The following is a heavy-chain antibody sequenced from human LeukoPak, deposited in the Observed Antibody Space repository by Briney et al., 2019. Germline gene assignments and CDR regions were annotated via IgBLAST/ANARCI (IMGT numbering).Heavy chain of an antibody. CDR3: ARTPESSGYFPWYFDY. D-gene: IGHD3-22*01. CDR1: GFTFSTYS. J-gene: IGHJ4*02. Sequence: PGGSLRLSCAASGFTFSTYSMNWVRRAPGKGLEWVSSITSSTYIYYADSVKGRFTISRDNAKNSLYLQMNSLRAEDTAVYYCARTPESSGYFPWYFDYWGQGTLVTVSS. CDR2: ITSSTYI. V-gene: IGHV3-21*01.